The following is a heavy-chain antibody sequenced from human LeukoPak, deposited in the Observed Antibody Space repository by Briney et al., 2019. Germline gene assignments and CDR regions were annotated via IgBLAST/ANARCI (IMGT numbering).Heavy chain of an antibody. CDR1: GGSFGGYY. V-gene: IGHV4-34*01. CDR2: INHSGST. CDR3: ARGPRGWLQFKPTMGYFQH. J-gene: IGHJ1*01. Sequence: SETLSLTCAVYGGSFGGYYWSWIRQPPGKGLEWIGEINHSGSTNYNPSLKSRVTISVDTSKNQFSLKLSSVTAADTAVYYCARGPRGWLQFKPTMGYFQHWGQGTLVTVSS. D-gene: IGHD5-24*01.